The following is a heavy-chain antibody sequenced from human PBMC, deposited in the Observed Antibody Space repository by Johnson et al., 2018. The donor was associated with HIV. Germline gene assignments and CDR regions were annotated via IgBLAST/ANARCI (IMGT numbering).Heavy chain of an antibody. J-gene: IGHJ3*02. V-gene: IGHV3-9*01. Sequence: QLVESGGGLVQPGGSLRLSCAASGFTFDDYAMHWVRQAPGKGLEWVSGLSWNSGSIGYADSVQGRFTISRDNAKNSLYLQMNSLRAEDTALYYCAKDTGAYYYDSSGYWDAFDIWGQGTMVTVSS. D-gene: IGHD3-22*01. CDR2: LSWNSGSI. CDR3: AKDTGAYYYDSSGYWDAFDI. CDR1: GFTFDDYA.